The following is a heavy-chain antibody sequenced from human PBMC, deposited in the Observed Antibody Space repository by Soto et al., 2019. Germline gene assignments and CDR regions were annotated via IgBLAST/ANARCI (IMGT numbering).Heavy chain of an antibody. Sequence: EVQLVESGGGLVQPGRSLRLSCAASGFTFDDYAMHWVRQAPGKGLEWVSGISWNSGSIGYADSVKGRFTISRDNAKNSLYLQMNSLRAEDTALYYCAKVRLWFGGSDAFDIWGRGTMVTV. CDR3: AKVRLWFGGSDAFDI. J-gene: IGHJ3*02. CDR1: GFTFDDYA. V-gene: IGHV3-9*01. CDR2: ISWNSGSI. D-gene: IGHD3-10*01.